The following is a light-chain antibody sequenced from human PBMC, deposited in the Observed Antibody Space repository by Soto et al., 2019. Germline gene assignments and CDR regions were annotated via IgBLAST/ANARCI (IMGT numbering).Light chain of an antibody. CDR1: QSVSTSY. J-gene: IGKJ1*01. CDR2: AAS. CDR3: QQYGSSPGT. Sequence: EIVVTQSPGTLSLSPGERATLSCRTSQSVSTSYLAWYQQKPGQAPRLLIYAASSRATGIPDRFSGSGSGTDFTLTISRLEPEDFAVYYCQQYGSSPGTFGQGTKVEIK. V-gene: IGKV3-20*01.